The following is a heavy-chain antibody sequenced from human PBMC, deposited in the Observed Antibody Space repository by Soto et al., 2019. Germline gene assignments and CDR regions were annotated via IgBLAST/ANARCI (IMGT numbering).Heavy chain of an antibody. Sequence: EVQLLESGGGLVQPEGSLRLSCAASGFTFSTYAMIWVRQAPGKGLEWVSTISGSGGRTYYADSVKGRFTISRDNSKNTLDLQMNRLRAGDTAVYYCAKRLDTVTSLFAPLLYWGQGTLVTVSS. CDR2: ISGSGGRT. CDR1: GFTFSTYA. J-gene: IGHJ4*02. V-gene: IGHV3-23*01. CDR3: AKRLDTVTSLFAPLLY. D-gene: IGHD4-4*01.